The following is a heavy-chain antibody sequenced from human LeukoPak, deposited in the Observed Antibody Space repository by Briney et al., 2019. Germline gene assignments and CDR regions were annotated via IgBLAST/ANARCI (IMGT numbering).Heavy chain of an antibody. Sequence: KPGGSLRLSCAASGFTFSDYYMSWIRQAPGKGLEWVSYISSSGSTIYYADSVKDRFTISRDNAKNSLYLQMNSLRAEDTAVYYCARDYPPLTGTHFDYWGQGTLVTVSS. CDR1: GFTFSDYY. CDR3: ARDYPPLTGTHFDY. D-gene: IGHD1-7*01. V-gene: IGHV3-11*01. CDR2: ISSSGSTI. J-gene: IGHJ4*02.